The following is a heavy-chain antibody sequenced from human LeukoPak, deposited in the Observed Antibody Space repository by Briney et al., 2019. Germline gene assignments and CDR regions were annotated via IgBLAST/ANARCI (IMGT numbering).Heavy chain of an antibody. V-gene: IGHV4-4*07. CDR2: IYTSGST. J-gene: IGHJ4*02. CDR1: GGCISSYY. CDR3: ARAHYFGSGSYFEY. D-gene: IGHD3-10*01. Sequence: SETLSLTCTVSGGCISSYYWSWIRQPAGKGLEWIGRIYTSGSTNYNPSLKSRVTMSVDTSKNQFSLNLSSVTAADTAVYYCARAHYFGSGSYFEYWGQGTLVAVSS.